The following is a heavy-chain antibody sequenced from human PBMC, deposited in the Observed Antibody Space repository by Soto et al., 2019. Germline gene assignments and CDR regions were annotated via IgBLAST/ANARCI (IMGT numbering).Heavy chain of an antibody. CDR3: ARDLAEWAFDY. J-gene: IGHJ4*02. CDR1: GYSISSGYY. Sequence: SETLSLTCAVSGYSISSGYYWGWIRQPPGRGLEWIGSIYHSGSTYYNPSLKSRVTISVDTSKNQFSLKLSSVTAADTAVYYCARDLAEWAFDYWGQGTLVTVSS. V-gene: IGHV4-38-2*02. D-gene: IGHD1-26*01. CDR2: IYHSGST.